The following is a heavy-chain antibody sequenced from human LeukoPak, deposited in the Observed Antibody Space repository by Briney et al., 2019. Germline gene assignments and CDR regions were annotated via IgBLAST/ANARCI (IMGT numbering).Heavy chain of an antibody. D-gene: IGHD6-13*01. CDR2: IKQDGSET. J-gene: IGHJ4*02. Sequence: GASLRLSCAASGFTFSSYWMNWVRQAPGKGLEWVAKIKQDGSETYYVDSVKGRFSISRDNAKNSLYLQMNSLRAEGTAMYYCASPSYSGGWYYLDYWGQGTLVTVSS. CDR3: ASPSYSGGWYYLDY. CDR1: GFTFSSYW. V-gene: IGHV3-7*01.